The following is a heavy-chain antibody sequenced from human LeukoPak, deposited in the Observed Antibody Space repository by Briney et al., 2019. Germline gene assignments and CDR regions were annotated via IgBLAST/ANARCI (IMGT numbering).Heavy chain of an antibody. J-gene: IGHJ4*02. CDR2: IKQDGSEK. CDR3: ARARYGSGGYFFDF. V-gene: IGHV3-7*04. CDR1: GFSFSSFW. D-gene: IGHD3-10*01. Sequence: PGGSLRLSCAASGFSFSSFWMSWVRQAPGKGLEWVANIKQDGSEKHYVDSVKGRFTISRDNAKSSLYLQMNGLRGEDTAVYYCARARYGSGGYFFDFWGQGTLVTVSS.